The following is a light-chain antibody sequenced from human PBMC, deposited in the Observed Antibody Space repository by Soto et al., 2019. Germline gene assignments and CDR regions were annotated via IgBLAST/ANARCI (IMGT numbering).Light chain of an antibody. CDR2: DAS. CDR3: QQRTNWHLT. J-gene: IGKJ4*01. Sequence: ETVLTQSPATLSLSPGERATLSCRASRSVGRSLAWYQQKPGQAPRLLIYDASNSATGIPARFSGSGSGTDFTLTISSLEPEDFAIYYCQQRTNWHLTFGGGTTVEIK. CDR1: RSVGRS. V-gene: IGKV3-11*01.